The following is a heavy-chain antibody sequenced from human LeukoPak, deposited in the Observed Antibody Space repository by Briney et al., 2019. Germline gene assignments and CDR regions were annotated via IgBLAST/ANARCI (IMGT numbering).Heavy chain of an antibody. D-gene: IGHD4-17*01. V-gene: IGHV1-2*02. Sequence: ASVKVSCMASGYTFTGYYMHWVRRAPGQGLEWMGWINPNSGGRNYAQKFQGRVTMTRDTSISTAYMELTRLRSDDTAVYYCTRDDYGDLDYWGQGTLVTVSS. CDR3: TRDDYGDLDY. J-gene: IGHJ4*02. CDR2: INPNSGGR. CDR1: GYTFTGYY.